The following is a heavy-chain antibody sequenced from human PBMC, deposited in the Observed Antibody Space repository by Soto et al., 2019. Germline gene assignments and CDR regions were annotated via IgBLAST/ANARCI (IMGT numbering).Heavy chain of an antibody. D-gene: IGHD3-10*01. CDR2: IIPIFGTP. J-gene: IGHJ4*02. Sequence: QVQLVQSGAEVKKPGSSVKVSCKASGGIFSTYAISWLRQAPGQGLEWMGGIIPIFGTPNYAQRFQGRVTIPADESTTTSYMELSRLKSEHTAVYYCARDRDDYGSGNYYNRIDFWGQGTLVTVSS. V-gene: IGHV1-69*01. CDR1: GGIFSTYA. CDR3: ARDRDDYGSGNYYNRIDF.